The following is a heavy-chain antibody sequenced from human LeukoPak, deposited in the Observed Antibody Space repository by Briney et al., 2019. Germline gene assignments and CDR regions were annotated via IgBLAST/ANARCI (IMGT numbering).Heavy chain of an antibody. V-gene: IGHV3-20*04. CDR3: ARDMGSSYYFAEDY. D-gene: IGHD3-22*01. CDR2: IKWNGDST. J-gene: IGHJ4*02. Sequence: GGSLRLSCAASGFTFDDYGMSWVRQAPGKGLEWISGIKWNGDSTGYADSVKGRFTISRDNAKNFLHLQMNSLRAEDTALYYCARDMGSSYYFAEDYWGQGTLVTVSS. CDR1: GFTFDDYG.